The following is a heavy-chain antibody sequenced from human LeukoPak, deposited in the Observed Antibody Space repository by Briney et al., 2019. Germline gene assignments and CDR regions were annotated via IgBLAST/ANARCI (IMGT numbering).Heavy chain of an antibody. CDR2: IYYSGST. D-gene: IGHD6-19*01. V-gene: IGHV4-59*01. CDR3: ARVMAVAGRDAFDI. J-gene: IGHJ3*02. Sequence: SETLSLTCTVSVGSISSYYWSWMRQPPGKGLEWIGYIYYSGSTNYNPSLKSRVTISVDTSKNQFSLKLSSVTAADTAVYYCARVMAVAGRDAFDIWGQGTMVTVSS. CDR1: VGSISSYY.